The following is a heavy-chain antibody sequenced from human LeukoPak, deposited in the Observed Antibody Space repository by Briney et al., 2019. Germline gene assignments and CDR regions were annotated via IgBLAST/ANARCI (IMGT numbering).Heavy chain of an antibody. Sequence: GGSLRLSCAASGFIFSNYSMNWVRQAPGKGLEWVSSISSSSSYIFYADSVKGRFTISRDNAKNSLYLQMNSLRAEDTALYYCARGDCSGGSCYHQDYYYYYMDVWGKGTTVTVSS. CDR1: GFIFSNYS. D-gene: IGHD2-15*01. V-gene: IGHV3-21*04. J-gene: IGHJ6*03. CDR2: ISSSSSYI. CDR3: ARGDCSGGSCYHQDYYYYYMDV.